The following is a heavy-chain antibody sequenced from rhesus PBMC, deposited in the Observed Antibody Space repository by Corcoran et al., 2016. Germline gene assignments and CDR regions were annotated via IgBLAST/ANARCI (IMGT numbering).Heavy chain of an antibody. J-gene: IGHJ6*01. D-gene: IGHD2-15*01. V-gene: IGHV4-173*01. CDR3: ARGTGLYGLDS. CDR2: ISGSGGST. CDR1: GGSISGNY. Sequence: QLQLQESGPGLMKPSETLSLTCAVSGGSISGNYGSWIRQPPGKGLEWIGRISGSGGSTDHNPSLKSRVTISTDTSKNQFSLKLSSVTAADTAVYDCARGTGLYGLDSWGQGVVATVSS.